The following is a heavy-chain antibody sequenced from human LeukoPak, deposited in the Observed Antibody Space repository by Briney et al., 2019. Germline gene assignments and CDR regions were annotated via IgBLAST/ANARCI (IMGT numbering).Heavy chain of an antibody. D-gene: IGHD3-22*01. CDR1: GFTFSSYT. J-gene: IGHJ4*02. CDR3: AREGLDGSTFYSALDN. V-gene: IGHV3-30-3*01. CDR2: ISYDGSVK. Sequence: GRSLTLSCAASGFTFSSYTIHWVRQAPGKGLEWVAVISYDGSVKQYADSVKGRFTISRDNSKNTLSVQMNSLRAEDTAVYYCAREGLDGSTFYSALDNWGQGTLVTVS.